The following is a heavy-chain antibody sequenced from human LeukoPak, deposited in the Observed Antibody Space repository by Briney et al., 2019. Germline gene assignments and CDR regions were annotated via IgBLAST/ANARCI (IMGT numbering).Heavy chain of an antibody. D-gene: IGHD2-2*01. CDR2: IYPGDSDT. Sequence: GESLKISCKGSGSSFTSYWIGWVRQMPGKGLEWMGIIYPGDSDTRYSPSFQGQVTISADKSISTAYLQWSSLKASDTAMYYCARSSTENYYYYGMDVWGQGTTVTVSS. J-gene: IGHJ6*02. CDR3: ARSSTENYYYYGMDV. CDR1: GSSFTSYW. V-gene: IGHV5-51*01.